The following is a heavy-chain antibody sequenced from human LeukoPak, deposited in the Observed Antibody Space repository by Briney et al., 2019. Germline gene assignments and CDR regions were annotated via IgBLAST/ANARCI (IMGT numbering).Heavy chain of an antibody. CDR3: ARNRLRATATYMDV. J-gene: IGHJ6*04. V-gene: IGHV3-30*02. Sequence: PGGSLRLSCAASGFTFSNYGMHWVRQAPGKGLEWVAFIEYDGTDTHFADSVRGRFTISRDNSEDTLYLQIITLRVVDTAVYYCARNRLRATATYMDVWGKGTTVTVSS. CDR1: GFTFSNYG. D-gene: IGHD2-15*01. CDR2: IEYDGTDT.